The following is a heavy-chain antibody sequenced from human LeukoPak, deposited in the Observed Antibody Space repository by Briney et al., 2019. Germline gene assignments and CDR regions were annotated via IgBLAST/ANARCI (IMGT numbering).Heavy chain of an antibody. CDR1: GFTFSSYS. J-gene: IGHJ3*02. V-gene: IGHV3-21*01. Sequence: PGGSLRLSCAASGFTFSSYSMNWVRQAPGKGLEWVSSISSSSSYIYYADSVKGQFTISRDNAKNSLYLQMNSLRAEDTTVYYCARGVYDYGGTPDAFDIWGQGTMVTVSS. D-gene: IGHD4-23*01. CDR3: ARGVYDYGGTPDAFDI. CDR2: ISSSSSYI.